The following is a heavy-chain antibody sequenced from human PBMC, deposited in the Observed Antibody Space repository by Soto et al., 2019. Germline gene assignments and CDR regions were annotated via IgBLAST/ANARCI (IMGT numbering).Heavy chain of an antibody. V-gene: IGHV3-21*01. CDR2: ISSSSSYI. J-gene: IGHJ4*02. CDR1: GFTFSSYS. D-gene: IGHD6-6*01. Sequence: PGGSLRLSCAASGFTFSSYSMNWVRQAPGKGLEWVSSISSSSSYIYYADSVKGRFTISRDNAKNSLYLQMNSLRAEDTAVYYCAGDWSNIAARDVFDYWGQGTLVTVSS. CDR3: AGDWSNIAARDVFDY.